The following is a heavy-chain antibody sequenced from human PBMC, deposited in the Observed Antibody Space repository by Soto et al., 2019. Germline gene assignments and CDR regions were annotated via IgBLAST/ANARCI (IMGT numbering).Heavy chain of an antibody. D-gene: IGHD6-6*01. V-gene: IGHV1-18*01. Sequence: ASVKVSCKASGYTFTSYDIHWVRQAPGQGLEWLGGIAPYNVNTHYAQKPQGRVTMTTDTSTSTAYMELRSLRSDDTAVYYCARKYIRSSWFDPWGQGTLVTVSS. J-gene: IGHJ5*02. CDR1: GYTFTSYD. CDR2: IAPYNVNT. CDR3: ARKYIRSSWFDP.